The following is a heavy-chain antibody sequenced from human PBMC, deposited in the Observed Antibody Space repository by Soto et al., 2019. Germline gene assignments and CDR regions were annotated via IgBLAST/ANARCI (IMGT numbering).Heavy chain of an antibody. CDR3: AVRSTPYYYGMDV. Sequence: ASVKVSCKASGGTFSSYAISWVRQAPGQGLEWMGGIIPIIGTANYAQKFQGRVTITADESTSTAYMELSSLRSEDTAVYYCAVRSTPYYYGMDVWGQGTTVTVSS. J-gene: IGHJ6*02. CDR1: GGTFSSYA. V-gene: IGHV1-69*13. CDR2: IIPIIGTA.